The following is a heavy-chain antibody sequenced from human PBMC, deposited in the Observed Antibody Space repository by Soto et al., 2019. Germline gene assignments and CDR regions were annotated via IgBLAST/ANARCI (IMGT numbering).Heavy chain of an antibody. V-gene: IGHV1-2*02. D-gene: IGHD3-10*01. J-gene: IGHJ4*02. Sequence: GASVKVSCKASGYSFTNYCIHWVRQAPGQGLEWMGWINPNTGGTNYAQKLQGRVTMTRDTSITSAYMELNRLTSDDTAVYYCARALVPDYWGQGTLVTVSS. CDR3: ARALVPDY. CDR2: INPNTGGT. CDR1: GYSFTNYC.